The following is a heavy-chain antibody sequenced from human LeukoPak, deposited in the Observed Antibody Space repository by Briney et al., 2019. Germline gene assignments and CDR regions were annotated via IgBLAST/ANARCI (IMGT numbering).Heavy chain of an antibody. V-gene: IGHV4-39*01. D-gene: IGHD7-27*01. CDR2: IYYSGST. CDR1: GGPISSSSYY. CDR3: ARPPNRGDYHYYMDV. J-gene: IGHJ6*03. Sequence: SETLSLTCSVSGGPISSSSYYGGWIRQPRGRGLVCSGSIYYSGSTSYTPSLKSRVNISVDTSKNQFSLKLSSVSAADTAVYYCARPPNRGDYHYYMDVWGKGATVTVSS.